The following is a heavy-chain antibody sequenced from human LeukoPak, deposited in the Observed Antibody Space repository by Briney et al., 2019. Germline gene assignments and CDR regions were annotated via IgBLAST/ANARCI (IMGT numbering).Heavy chain of an antibody. Sequence: PSETLSLTCTVSGGSISSSSYYWGWIRQPPGKGLEWIGSIYYSGSTYYNPSLKSRVTISVDTSKNQFSLKLSSVTAADTAVYYCASLSGYEADYWGQGTLVTVSS. CDR3: ASLSGYEADY. D-gene: IGHD5-12*01. J-gene: IGHJ4*02. CDR2: IYYSGST. CDR1: GGSISSSSYY. V-gene: IGHV4-39*01.